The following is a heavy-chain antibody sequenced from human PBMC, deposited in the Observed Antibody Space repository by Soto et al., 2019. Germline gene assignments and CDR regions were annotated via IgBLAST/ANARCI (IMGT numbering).Heavy chain of an antibody. Sequence: GGSLRLSCAASGFTFSSYAMSWVRQAPGKGLEWVSAISSSGGSTYYADSVKGRFTISRDNSKNTLYLQMNSLRAEDTAVYYCAKPIILTGGLGYWGQGTLVTVSS. J-gene: IGHJ4*02. CDR3: AKPIILTGGLGY. CDR1: GFTFSSYA. V-gene: IGHV3-23*01. CDR2: ISSSGGST. D-gene: IGHD3-9*01.